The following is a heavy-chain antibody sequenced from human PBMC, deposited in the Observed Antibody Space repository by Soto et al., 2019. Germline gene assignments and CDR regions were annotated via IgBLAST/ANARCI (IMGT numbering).Heavy chain of an antibody. V-gene: IGHV1-18*01. CDR2: ISAYNGNT. CDR1: GYTFTSYG. Sequence: ASVKVSCKASGYTFTSYGISWVRQAPGQGLEWMGWISAYNGNTNYAQKLQGRVTMTTDTSTSTAYMELRSLRSDDTAVYYCARDRLCSSGWKGDYYYGMDVWGQGTTVTVSS. CDR3: ARDRLCSSGWKGDYYYGMDV. J-gene: IGHJ6*02. D-gene: IGHD6-19*01.